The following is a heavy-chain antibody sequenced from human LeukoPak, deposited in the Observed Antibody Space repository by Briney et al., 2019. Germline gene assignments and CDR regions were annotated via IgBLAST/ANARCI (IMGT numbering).Heavy chain of an antibody. J-gene: IGHJ4*02. Sequence: GGSLRLSCAASGFTVSSNYMSWVRQAPGKGLEWVSVIYSGGSTYYADSVKGRFTISRDNSKNTLYLQMNSLRAEDTAVYYCAGGYCSGGSCYESDYWGQATLVTVSS. D-gene: IGHD2-15*01. CDR2: IYSGGST. CDR1: GFTVSSNY. V-gene: IGHV3-53*01. CDR3: AGGYCSGGSCYESDY.